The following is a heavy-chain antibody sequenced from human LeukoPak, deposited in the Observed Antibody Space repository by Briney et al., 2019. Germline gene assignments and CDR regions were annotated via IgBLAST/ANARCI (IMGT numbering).Heavy chain of an antibody. CDR2: IYYSGST. CDR1: GGPISSYY. Sequence: SETLSLTCTVSGGPISSYYWSWIRQPPGKGLEWIGYIYYSGSTNYNPSLKSRVTISVDTSKNQFSLKLSSVTAADTAVYYCARFFVRDIVVVPAAVDTNWFDPWGQGTLVTVSS. CDR3: ARFFVRDIVVVPAAVDTNWFDP. D-gene: IGHD2-2*01. J-gene: IGHJ5*02. V-gene: IGHV4-59*01.